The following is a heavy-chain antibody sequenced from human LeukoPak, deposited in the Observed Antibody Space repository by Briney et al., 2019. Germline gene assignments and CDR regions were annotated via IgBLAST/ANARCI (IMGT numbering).Heavy chain of an antibody. D-gene: IGHD6-19*01. V-gene: IGHV4-34*01. J-gene: IGHJ4*02. CDR3: ASFQWLAFDY. Sequence: SETLSLTCAVYGGSFSGYYWSWIRQPPGKGLEWIGSIYYSGSTYYNPSLKSRVTISVDTSKNQFSLKLSSVTAADTAVYYCASFQWLAFDYWGQGTLVTVSS. CDR1: GGSFSGYY. CDR2: IYYSGST.